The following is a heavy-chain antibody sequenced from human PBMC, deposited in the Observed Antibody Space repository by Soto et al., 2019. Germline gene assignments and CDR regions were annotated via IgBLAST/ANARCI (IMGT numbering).Heavy chain of an antibody. J-gene: IGHJ4*02. V-gene: IGHV1-46*01. D-gene: IGHD6-6*01. CDR2: INPSGGST. Sequence: ASVKVSCKASGYTFTSYYMHWVRQASGQGLEWMGIINPSGGSTSYAQKFQGRVTTTRDTSTSTVYMELSSLRSEDTAVYYCARSAGIAARRVDYWGQGTLVTVSS. CDR3: ARSAGIAARRVDY. CDR1: GYTFTSYY.